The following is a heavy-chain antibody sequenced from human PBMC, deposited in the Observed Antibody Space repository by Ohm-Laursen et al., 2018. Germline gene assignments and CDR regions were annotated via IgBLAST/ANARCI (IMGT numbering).Heavy chain of an antibody. CDR3: ARLYGDHFDS. Sequence: SGTLSLTCTVSGGSVSSGTYYWSWIRQPPGKGLEWIGYIYYSGSTNYNPSLKSRVTISVDTSKTQFSLKLASVTAADTAVYYCARLYGDHFDSWGQGTLVPVSS. CDR2: IYYSGST. V-gene: IGHV4-61*01. CDR1: GGSVSSGTYY. J-gene: IGHJ4*02. D-gene: IGHD4-17*01.